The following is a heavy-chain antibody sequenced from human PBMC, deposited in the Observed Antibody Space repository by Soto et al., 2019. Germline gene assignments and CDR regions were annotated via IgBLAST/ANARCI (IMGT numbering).Heavy chain of an antibody. D-gene: IGHD3-3*01. CDR1: GFSLSTTGVS. CDR2: SYWNDDK. Sequence: QITLKESGPTLVKPTQTLTLTCTFSGFSLSTTGVSVGWVRQPPGKALEWLALSYWNDDKLYRPSLESRLTGTKATSKNQGVLTMTNMDPVDTATYYCAHSRITIFGVPYSHWYFDIWGRGTLVTVSS. J-gene: IGHJ2*01. CDR3: AHSRITIFGVPYSHWYFDI. V-gene: IGHV2-5*01.